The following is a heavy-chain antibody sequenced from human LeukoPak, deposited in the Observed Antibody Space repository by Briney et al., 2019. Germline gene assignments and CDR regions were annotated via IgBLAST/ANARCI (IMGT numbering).Heavy chain of an antibody. CDR3: ARGRGAARFVTIEFDY. CDR2: INHRGST. J-gene: IGHJ4*02. V-gene: IGHV4-34*01. D-gene: IGHD6-6*01. Sequence: SETLSLTCTVSGGSISSHYWTWIRQPPGQGLEWIGEINHRGSTNHNPSLKSRVTMSVDTSKNRFSLKLSSVTAADTAVYYCARGRGAARFVTIEFDYWGQGALVTVSS. CDR1: GGSISSHY.